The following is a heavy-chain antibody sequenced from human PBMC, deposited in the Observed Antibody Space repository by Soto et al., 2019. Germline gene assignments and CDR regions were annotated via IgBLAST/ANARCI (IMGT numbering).Heavy chain of an antibody. V-gene: IGHV1-69*13. CDR2: IIPIFGTA. CDR3: ARGTTIFGVVISASNYGMDV. CDR1: GGTFSSYA. J-gene: IGHJ6*02. Sequence: ASVKVSCRASGGTFSSYAISWVRQAPGQGLEWMGGIIPIFGTANYAQKFQGRVTITADESTSTAYMELSSLRSEDTAVYYCARGTTIFGVVISASNYGMDVWGQGTTVTVSS. D-gene: IGHD3-3*01.